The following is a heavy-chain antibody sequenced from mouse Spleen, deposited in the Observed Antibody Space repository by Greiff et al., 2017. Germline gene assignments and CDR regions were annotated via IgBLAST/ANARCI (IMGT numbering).Heavy chain of an antibody. CDR2: IYPGSGST. CDR1: GYTFTSYW. Sequence: VQLQQPGAELVKPGASVKMSCKASGYTFTSYWITWVKQRPGQGLEWIGDIYPGSGSTNYNEKFKSKATLTVDTSSSTAYMQLSSLTSEDSAVYYCAREEDYGCDRVYYYAMDYWGQGTSVTVSS. J-gene: IGHJ4*01. D-gene: IGHD2-2*01. CDR3: AREEDYGCDRVYYYAMDY. V-gene: IGHV1-55*01.